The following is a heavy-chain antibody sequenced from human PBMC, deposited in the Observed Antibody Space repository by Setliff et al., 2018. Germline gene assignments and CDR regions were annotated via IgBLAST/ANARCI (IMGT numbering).Heavy chain of an antibody. Sequence: PGGSLRLSCATSGFTFSDYYMSWIRQPPGKGLEWMGSIFYTGSAYYSPSLKSRVTMSIDTSKNQFSLNLNSVTAADTAVYYCARHKVIKKEFIRLTWFDPWGQGTPVTVSS. D-gene: IGHD3-10*01. V-gene: IGHV4-38-2*01. CDR2: IFYTGSA. J-gene: IGHJ5*02. CDR3: ARHKVIKKEFIRLTWFDP. CDR1: GFTFSDYY.